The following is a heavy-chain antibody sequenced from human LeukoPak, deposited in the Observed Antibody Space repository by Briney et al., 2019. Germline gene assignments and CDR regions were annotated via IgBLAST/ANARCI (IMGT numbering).Heavy chain of an antibody. CDR3: ARDVEGGTFDI. CDR1: GFTFRRFW. V-gene: IGHV3-7*05. Sequence: SGGSLRLACAASGFTFRRFWMNWVRQAPGRGLEWVANIDQSGGKNNYVDSVKGRFTISRDNAKNSLFLEMSSLRADDTAVYFCARDVEGGTFDIWGQGTTVTVSS. CDR2: IDQSGGKN. D-gene: IGHD1-1*01. J-gene: IGHJ6*02.